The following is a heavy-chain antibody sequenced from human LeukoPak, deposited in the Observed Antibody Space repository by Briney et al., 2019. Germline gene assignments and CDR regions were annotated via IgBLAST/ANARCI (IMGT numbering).Heavy chain of an antibody. D-gene: IGHD2-15*01. V-gene: IGHV3-9*01. CDR2: ISWNSGSI. CDR3: AKSQVVAAPLDY. Sequence: GGSLRLSCAASGFTFDDYAMHWVRQAPGKGLEWVSGISWNSGSIGYADSVKGRFTISRDNAKNSLYLQMNSLRAEDTALYYCAKSQVVAAPLDYWGQGTLVTVSS. CDR1: GFTFDDYA. J-gene: IGHJ4*02.